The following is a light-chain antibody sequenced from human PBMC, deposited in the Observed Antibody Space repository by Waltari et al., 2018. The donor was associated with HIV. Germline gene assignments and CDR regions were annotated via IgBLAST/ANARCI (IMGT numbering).Light chain of an antibody. V-gene: IGLV1-47*01. Sequence: QSVLTQPPSVSGTPGQNVTISCSGTWSDIESNSVYWYKLVPGTDPKLLIYRNHQRPSGVPDRFSASKSGASASLAVSGLRSDDEADYYCSTWDGSLGAYVFGGGTKLTVL. CDR1: WSDIESNS. CDR2: RNH. CDR3: STWDGSLGAYV. J-gene: IGLJ3*02.